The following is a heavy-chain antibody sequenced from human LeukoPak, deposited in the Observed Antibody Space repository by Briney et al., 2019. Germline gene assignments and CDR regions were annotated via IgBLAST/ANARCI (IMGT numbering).Heavy chain of an antibody. CDR1: VGSFSSYA. V-gene: IGHV1-69*05. D-gene: IGHD6-13*01. CDR2: IIPIFGTA. Sequence: ASVKVSCKASVGSFSSYATSWVRQAPGHRLEWMGGIIPIFGTANYAKKFQGRVTITTDESTSTAYMELSSLRSEDTAVYYCARDPLAAAGPTLIFDYWGQGTLVTVSS. J-gene: IGHJ4*02. CDR3: ARDPLAAAGPTLIFDY.